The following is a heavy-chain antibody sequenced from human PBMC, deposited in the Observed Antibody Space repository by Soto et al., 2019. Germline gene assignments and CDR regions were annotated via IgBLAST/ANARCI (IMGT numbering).Heavy chain of an antibody. CDR2: LNGDGTSI. D-gene: IGHD7-27*01. CDR1: GFNLRTYW. J-gene: IGHJ4*02. CDR3: GRATPELGYDF. Sequence: EGSLRLSCAAFGFNLRTYWVHWVRQAPGKGLVWVSRLNGDGTSISYADSVKGRFTISRDNAENTAYLQMSSLRVEDSAVYYCGRATPELGYDFWGQGTLVTVSS. V-gene: IGHV3-74*01.